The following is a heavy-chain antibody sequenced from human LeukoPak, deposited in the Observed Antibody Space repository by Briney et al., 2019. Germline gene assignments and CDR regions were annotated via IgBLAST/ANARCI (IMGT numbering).Heavy chain of an antibody. Sequence: GGSLRLSCAASGFTFSSYSMNWVRQAPGKGLEWISYISSSSSTIFYADSVRGRFTISRDSAKNSLYLQMNSLRDEDTAVYYCARNMVRGVIITEQDYYFDYWGQGTLVTVSS. V-gene: IGHV3-48*02. CDR2: ISSSSSTI. J-gene: IGHJ4*02. CDR1: GFTFSSYS. CDR3: ARNMVRGVIITEQDYYFDY. D-gene: IGHD3-10*01.